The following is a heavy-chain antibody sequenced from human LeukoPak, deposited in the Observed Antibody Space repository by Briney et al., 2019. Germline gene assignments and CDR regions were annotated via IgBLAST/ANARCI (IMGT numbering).Heavy chain of an antibody. D-gene: IGHD2-2*01. Sequence: SETLSLTCAVYGGSFSGYYWSWIRQPPGKGLEWIGEINHSGSTNYNPSLKSRVTISVDTSKNQFSLKLSSVPAADTAVYYCARGRRDIVVVPAAMSYYYYYGMDVWGQGTTVTVSS. CDR1: GGSFSGYY. J-gene: IGHJ6*02. CDR2: INHSGST. V-gene: IGHV4-34*01. CDR3: ARGRRDIVVVPAAMSYYYYYGMDV.